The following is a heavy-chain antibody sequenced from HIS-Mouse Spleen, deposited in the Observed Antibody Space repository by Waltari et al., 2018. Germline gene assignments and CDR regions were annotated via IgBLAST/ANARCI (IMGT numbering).Heavy chain of an antibody. CDR2: IYYSGST. Sequence: QLQLQESGPGLVKPSETLSLTCTVSGGSISSSSYYWGWLRQPPGKGLEWIGSIYYSGSTYYNPSRKSRVTISVDTSKNQFSLKLSSVTAADTAVYYCARDKGTTVTTFDAFDIWGQGTMVTVSS. V-gene: IGHV4-39*07. CDR1: GGSISSSSYY. D-gene: IGHD4-4*01. J-gene: IGHJ3*02. CDR3: ARDKGTTVTTFDAFDI.